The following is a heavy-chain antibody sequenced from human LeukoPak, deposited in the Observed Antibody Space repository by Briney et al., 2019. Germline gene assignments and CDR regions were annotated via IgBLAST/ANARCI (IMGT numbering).Heavy chain of an antibody. CDR1: EFTVTSNY. Sequence: PGGSLRLSCAASEFTVTSNYMSWVRQAPGKGLEWVSSISSSSSYIYYADSVKGRFTISRDNAKNSLYLQMNSLRAEDTAVYYCARYYDILTGPHLGNHDAFDIWGQGTMVTVSS. CDR3: ARYYDILTGPHLGNHDAFDI. V-gene: IGHV3-21*01. D-gene: IGHD3-9*01. J-gene: IGHJ3*02. CDR2: ISSSSSYI.